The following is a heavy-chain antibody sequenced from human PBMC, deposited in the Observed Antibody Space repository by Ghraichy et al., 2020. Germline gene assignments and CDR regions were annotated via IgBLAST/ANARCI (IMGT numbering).Heavy chain of an antibody. CDR3: AKIWTPDRLREYYFDY. Sequence: GGSLRLSCAASGFTFSSYAMSWVRQAPGKGLEWVSAISGSGGSTYYADSVKGRFTISRDNSKNTLYLQMNSLRAEDTAVYYCAKIWTPDRLREYYFDYWGQGTLVTVSS. V-gene: IGHV3-23*01. J-gene: IGHJ4*02. CDR2: ISGSGGST. CDR1: GFTFSSYA. D-gene: IGHD1-1*01.